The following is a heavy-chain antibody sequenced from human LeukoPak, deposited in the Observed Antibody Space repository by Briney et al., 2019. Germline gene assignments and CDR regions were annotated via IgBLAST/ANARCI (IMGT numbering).Heavy chain of an antibody. CDR2: IRYDGSNK. CDR3: ARDPRYCSGGSCYHPQYYYYGMDV. D-gene: IGHD2-15*01. J-gene: IGHJ6*02. Sequence: QPGGSLRLSCAASGFTFSSYGMHWVRQAPGKGLEWVAFIRYDGSNKYYADSVKGRFTISRDNSKNTLYLQMNSLRPEDTAVYYCARDPRYCSGGSCYHPQYYYYGMDVWGQGTTVTVSS. CDR1: GFTFSSYG. V-gene: IGHV3-30*02.